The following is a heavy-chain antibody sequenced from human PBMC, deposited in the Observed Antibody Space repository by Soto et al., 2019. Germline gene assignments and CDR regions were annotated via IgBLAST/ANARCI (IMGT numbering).Heavy chain of an antibody. V-gene: IGHV4-59*01. D-gene: IGHD1-26*01. Sequence: KTSETLSLTCTVSGGSISSYYWSWIRQPPGKGLEWIGYIYYSGSTNYNPSLKSRVTIPVDTSKNQFSLKLSSVTAADTAVYYCARTWELTLAFGYWGQGTLVTVSS. CDR2: IYYSGST. CDR3: ARTWELTLAFGY. J-gene: IGHJ4*02. CDR1: GGSISSYY.